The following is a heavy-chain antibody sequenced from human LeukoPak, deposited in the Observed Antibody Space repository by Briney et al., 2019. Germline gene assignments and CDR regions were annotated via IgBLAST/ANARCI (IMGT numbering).Heavy chain of an antibody. CDR3: ARGVVAGPFQAYYYYMDV. CDR2: IIPIFGTA. Sequence: GASVKVSCKASGYTFTSYYMHWVRQAPGQGLEWMGGIIPIFGTANYAQKFQGRVTITADESTSTAYMELSSLRSEDTAVYYCARGVVAGPFQAYYYYMDVWGKGTTVTISS. J-gene: IGHJ6*03. D-gene: IGHD6-19*01. CDR1: GYTFTSYY. V-gene: IGHV1-69*13.